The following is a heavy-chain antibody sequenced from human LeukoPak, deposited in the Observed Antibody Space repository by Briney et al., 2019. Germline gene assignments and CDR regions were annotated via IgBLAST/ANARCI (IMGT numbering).Heavy chain of an antibody. CDR2: IKHDGSEE. CDR3: ARLGEDSSYRASAI. V-gene: IGHV3-7*01. D-gene: IGHD3-22*01. CDR1: GFTLSDCC. J-gene: IGHJ3*02. Sequence: PGGSLRLSCAASGFTLSDCCMSWVRQAPGKGLEWVASIKHDGSEEKYVDSVKGRFTISRDNARDLLYLQMSSLRVEDTAVYYCARLGEDSSYRASAIWGQGTLVTVSS.